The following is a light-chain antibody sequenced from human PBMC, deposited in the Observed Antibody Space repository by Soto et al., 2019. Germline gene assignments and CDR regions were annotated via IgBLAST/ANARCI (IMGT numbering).Light chain of an antibody. CDR1: NIGSKN. CDR3: QVWDSSIDHVI. J-gene: IGLJ2*01. Sequence: SYELTQPPSVSVAPGQTARITCGGNNIGSKNVQWYQQQTGQAPVVVVYDNRDRPSGIPERFSGSNSGNTATLTISRVEAGDEADYYCQVWDSSIDHVIFGGGTKLTVL. CDR2: DNR. V-gene: IGLV3-21*02.